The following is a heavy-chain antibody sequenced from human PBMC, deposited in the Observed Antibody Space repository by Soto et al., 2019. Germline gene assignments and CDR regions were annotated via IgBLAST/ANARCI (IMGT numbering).Heavy chain of an antibody. D-gene: IGHD1-20*01. J-gene: IGHJ5*02. CDR2: INHSGST. CDR1: GGSFSGYY. CDR3: ARGSGITGTSHWFDP. Sequence: SETLCLTCAVYGGSFSGYYWSWIRQPPGKGLEWIGEINHSGSTNYNPSLKSRVTISVDTSKNQFSLKLSSVTAADTAVYYCARGSGITGTSHWFDPWGQGTLVTVSS. V-gene: IGHV4-34*01.